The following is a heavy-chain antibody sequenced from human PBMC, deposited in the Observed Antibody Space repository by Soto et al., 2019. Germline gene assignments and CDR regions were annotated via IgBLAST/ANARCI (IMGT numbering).Heavy chain of an antibody. CDR3: ARGSITLTTFTY. CDR2: MNPNSGNT. J-gene: IGHJ4*02. Sequence: ASVKVSCKASGYTFTSYDINWVRQATGQGLEWMGWMNPNSGNTGYAQKFQGRVTMTRNTSISTAYMELSSLRSEDTAVYYCARGSITLTTFTYWGQGTLVPVSS. CDR1: GYTFTSYD. D-gene: IGHD4-17*01. V-gene: IGHV1-8*01.